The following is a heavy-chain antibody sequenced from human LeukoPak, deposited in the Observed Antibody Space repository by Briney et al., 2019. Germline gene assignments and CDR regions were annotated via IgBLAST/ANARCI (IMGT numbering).Heavy chain of an antibody. CDR2: TYYSGST. J-gene: IGHJ6*03. D-gene: IGHD3-10*01. V-gene: IGHV4-39*01. CDR3: ARQFKWFGELSPPGYYYMDV. CDR1: GGSISSSSYY. Sequence: SETLSLTCTVSGGSISSSSYYWGWIRQPPGKGLEWIGSTYYSGSTYYNPSLKSRVTISVDTSKNQFSLKLSSVTAADTAVYYCARQFKWFGELSPPGYYYMDVWGKGTTVTVSS.